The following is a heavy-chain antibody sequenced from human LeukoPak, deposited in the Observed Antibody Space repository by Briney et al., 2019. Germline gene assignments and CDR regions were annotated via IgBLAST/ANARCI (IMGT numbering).Heavy chain of an antibody. V-gene: IGHV3-21*06. J-gene: IGHJ1*01. CDR2: ISNRSTYR. CDR1: GFTFSDYS. D-gene: IGHD4-17*01. CDR3: ARDMTTATTCYLQH. Sequence: GGSLRLSCAASGFTFSDYSMNWVRQAPGKGLEWVSSISNRSTYRYYADSVKGRFTISRDNAKNSLCMQMNSLRAEDTAVYYCARDMTTATTCYLQHWGQGTLVTVSS.